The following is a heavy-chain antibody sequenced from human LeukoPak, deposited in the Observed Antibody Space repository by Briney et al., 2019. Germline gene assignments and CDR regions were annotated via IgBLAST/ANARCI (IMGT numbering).Heavy chain of an antibody. J-gene: IGHJ4*02. CDR2: IWYDGSNK. CDR3: TTDVMVVVAAIYKYTGY. D-gene: IGHD2-15*01. Sequence: SGGSLRLSCAASGFTFSSYGMHWVRQAPGKGLEWVAVIWYDGSNKYYADSVKGRFTISRDNSKNMLYLQMNSLRAEDTAVYYCTTDVMVVVAAIYKYTGYWGQGTLVTVSS. V-gene: IGHV3-33*01. CDR1: GFTFSSYG.